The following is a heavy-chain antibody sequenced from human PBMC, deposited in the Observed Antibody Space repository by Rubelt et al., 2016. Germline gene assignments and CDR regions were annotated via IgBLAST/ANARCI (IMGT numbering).Heavy chain of an antibody. CDR2: IGGSGSSK. D-gene: IGHD6-19*01. Sequence: EVQLLESGGGLIQPGGSLRVSCAASGFTFSSHAMNWVRLAPGKGLEWVSTIGGSGSSKYYADSVRGRFTISRDNARNSRYLQRNSLRAEDTAVYYCAKQVVPGTAHQFAMDVWGQGTKVTVSS. CDR3: AKQVVPGTAHQFAMDV. J-gene: IGHJ6*02. V-gene: IGHV3-21*02. CDR1: GFTFSSHA.